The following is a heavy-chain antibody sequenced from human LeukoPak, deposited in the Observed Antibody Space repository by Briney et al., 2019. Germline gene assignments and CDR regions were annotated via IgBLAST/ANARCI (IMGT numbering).Heavy chain of an antibody. J-gene: IGHJ4*02. CDR2: INPSGGST. D-gene: IGHD6-19*01. V-gene: IGHV1-46*01. Sequence: ASVKVSCKASGYTFTSYYMHWVRQAPGQGLEWMGIINPSGGSTSYAQKFQGRVTMTRDTSTSTVYMELSSLRSEDTAVYYCAREEGAVAGGFGIDYWGQGTLVTVSS. CDR3: AREEGAVAGGFGIDY. CDR1: GYTFTSYY.